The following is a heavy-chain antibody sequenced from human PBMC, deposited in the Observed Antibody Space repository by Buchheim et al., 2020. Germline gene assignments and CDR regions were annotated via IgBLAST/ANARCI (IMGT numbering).Heavy chain of an antibody. CDR2: IYSSGNT. CDR1: GGSISSYY. Sequence: QVQLQESGPGLVKSSETLSLTCTVSGGSISSYYWSWIRQPAGKGLKWVGRIYSSGNTDYNPSLKSRVTMSVDTSKNQFSLNLRSVTAADTAVYYCARDPSPNTGWFGGYWGQGIL. J-gene: IGHJ4*02. CDR3: ARDPSPNTGWFGGY. V-gene: IGHV4-4*07. D-gene: IGHD3-10*01.